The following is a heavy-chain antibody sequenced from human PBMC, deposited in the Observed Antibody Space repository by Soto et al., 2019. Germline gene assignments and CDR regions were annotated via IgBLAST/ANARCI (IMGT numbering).Heavy chain of an antibody. Sequence: PGGSMRLSCAASGFTFSSYGMHWVRQAPGKGLEWISYISNGASSIEYADSVKGRFTVSRDNAKSLLYLQMTSLRVEDTAVYFCGRVSSASGTFGWLDPWGQGTLVTVSS. V-gene: IGHV3-48*04. CDR1: GFTFSSYG. CDR3: GRVSSASGTFGWLDP. CDR2: ISNGASSI. D-gene: IGHD3-10*01. J-gene: IGHJ5*02.